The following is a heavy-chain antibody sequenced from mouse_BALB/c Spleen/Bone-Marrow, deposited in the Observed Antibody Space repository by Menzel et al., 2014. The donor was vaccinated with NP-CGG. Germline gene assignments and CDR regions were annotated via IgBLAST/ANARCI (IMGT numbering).Heavy chain of an antibody. CDR1: GFNIKDTY. CDR2: IDPANGNT. CDR3: AREATYAMDY. V-gene: IGHV14-3*02. D-gene: IGHD3-2*02. Sequence: VQLKQSGAELVKPGASVKLSCTASGFNIKDTYMHWVKQRPEQGLEWIGRIDPANGNTKSDPKFQGKATITADTSSNTAYLQLSSLTPEDTAVYYCAREATYAMDYWGQGTSVTVSS. J-gene: IGHJ4*01.